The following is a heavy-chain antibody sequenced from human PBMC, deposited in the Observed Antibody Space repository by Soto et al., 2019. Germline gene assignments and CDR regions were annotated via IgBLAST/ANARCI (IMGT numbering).Heavy chain of an antibody. Sequence: SVKVSCKASGYTFTSYAMHWVRQAPGQRLEWMGWINASSGDTKYAQKFQGWVTMTRDTSISTAYMELSRLRSDDTAVYYCARGSYLDAFDIWGQGTMVTVSS. CDR3: ARGSYLDAFDI. J-gene: IGHJ3*02. CDR2: INASSGDT. CDR1: GYTFTSYA. V-gene: IGHV1-2*04. D-gene: IGHD1-26*01.